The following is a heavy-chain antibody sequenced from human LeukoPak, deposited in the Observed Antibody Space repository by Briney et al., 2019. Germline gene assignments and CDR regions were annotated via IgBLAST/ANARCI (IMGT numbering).Heavy chain of an antibody. V-gene: IGHV1-2*02. CDR1: GYTFTGYH. J-gene: IGHJ4*02. CDR3: AREYSSSSGRLYDY. Sequence: ASVKVSCTASGYTFTGYHMHWVRQAPGQGLEWMGWIAPNSGGTNYAQKFQGRVTMTTDTPISTAYMAVSRLRSDDTAVYYCAREYSSSSGRLYDYWGQGTLVSVSS. D-gene: IGHD6-6*01. CDR2: IAPNSGGT.